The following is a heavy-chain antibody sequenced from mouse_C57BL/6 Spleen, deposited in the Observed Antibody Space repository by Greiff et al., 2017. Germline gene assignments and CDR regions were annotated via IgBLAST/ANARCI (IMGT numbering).Heavy chain of an antibody. CDR3: TTLYYYGSKGYFDV. J-gene: IGHJ1*03. V-gene: IGHV14-1*01. Sequence: VQLQQSGAELVRPGASVKLSCTASGFNIKDYYMHWVKQRPEQGLEWIGRIDPEDGDTEYAPKFQGKATMTADTSSNTAYLQLSSLTSDDTAVDYCTTLYYYGSKGYFDVWGTGTTVTVSS. D-gene: IGHD1-1*01. CDR2: IDPEDGDT. CDR1: GFNIKDYY.